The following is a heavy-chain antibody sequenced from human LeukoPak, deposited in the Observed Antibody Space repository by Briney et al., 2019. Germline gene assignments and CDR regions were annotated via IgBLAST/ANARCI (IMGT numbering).Heavy chain of an antibody. J-gene: IGHJ4*02. D-gene: IGHD6-13*01. CDR1: GYTFTRYG. Sequence: GASVKVSCKASGYTFTRYGISWVRQAPGQGLEWMGWISAYNGNTNYAQNIQGRVTMNTDTSTSTAYMELRSLRSDDTAVYYCARDRAAAGTVSIVAYWGQGTLVTVSS. CDR2: ISAYNGNT. V-gene: IGHV1-18*04. CDR3: ARDRAAAGTVSIVAY.